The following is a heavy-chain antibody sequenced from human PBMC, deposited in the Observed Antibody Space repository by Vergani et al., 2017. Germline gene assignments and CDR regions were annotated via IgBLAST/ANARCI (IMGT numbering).Heavy chain of an antibody. CDR1: FDSIRNLY. Sequence: QVQLQESGPGLVKSSETLSLTCSVSFDSIRNLYCNWIRQPPGKGLEWIGSIHYSENTNYNPALRVRVTISVDTSKNQFSLTLTSVTAADTAVYYCASVTHSGQRADRWGQGILVTVTS. D-gene: IGHD6-19*01. V-gene: IGHV4-59*11. CDR3: ASVTHSGQRADR. J-gene: IGHJ5*02. CDR2: IHYSENT.